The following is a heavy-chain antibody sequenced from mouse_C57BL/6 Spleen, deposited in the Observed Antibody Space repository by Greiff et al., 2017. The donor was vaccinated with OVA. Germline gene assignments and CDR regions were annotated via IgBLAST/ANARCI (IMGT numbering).Heavy chain of an antibody. Sequence: VQLVESGAELVKPGASVKLSCKASGYTFTEYTIHWVKQRSGQGLEWIGWFYPGSGSIKYNEKFKDKATLTADKSSSTVYMELSRLTSEDSAVYFCARHGEEEASDYEGMDYWGQGTSVTVSS. V-gene: IGHV1-62-2*01. D-gene: IGHD2-4*01. CDR1: GYTFTEYT. CDR2: FYPGSGSI. J-gene: IGHJ4*01. CDR3: ARHGEEEASDYEGMDY.